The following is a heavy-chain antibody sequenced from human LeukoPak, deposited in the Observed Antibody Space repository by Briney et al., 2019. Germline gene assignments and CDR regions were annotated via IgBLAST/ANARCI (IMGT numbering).Heavy chain of an antibody. CDR3: ARNLLVPAAMFHYYGMDV. Sequence: PSETLSLTCAVYGGSFSGYYWSWIRQPPGKGLEWIGEINHSGSTNYNPSLKSRVTISVDTSKNQFSLKLSSVTAADTAVYYCARNLLVPAAMFHYYGMDVWGKGTTVTVSS. CDR2: INHSGST. J-gene: IGHJ6*04. V-gene: IGHV4-34*01. CDR1: GGSFSGYY. D-gene: IGHD2-2*01.